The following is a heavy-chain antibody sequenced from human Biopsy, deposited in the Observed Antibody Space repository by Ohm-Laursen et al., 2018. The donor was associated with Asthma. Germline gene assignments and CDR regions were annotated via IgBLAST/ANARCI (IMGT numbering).Heavy chain of an antibody. Sequence: GTLSLTCTVSGGSIRSHDWTWIRLPPGKGLEYIGDVSHTGSTNYNPSLKSRVTMSLDTSKNQFSLRLTSVTPADTAVYYCARHDHRWDTYADFWGQGTLVTVSS. V-gene: IGHV4-59*08. J-gene: IGHJ4*02. D-gene: IGHD2-2*01. CDR3: ARHDHRWDTYADF. CDR2: VSHTGST. CDR1: GGSIRSHD.